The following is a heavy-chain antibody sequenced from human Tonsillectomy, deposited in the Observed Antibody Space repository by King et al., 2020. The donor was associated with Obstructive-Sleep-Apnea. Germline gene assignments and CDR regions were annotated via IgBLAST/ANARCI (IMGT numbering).Heavy chain of an antibody. J-gene: IGHJ4*02. CDR3: ASKPDIVVVVAAEYFFDY. D-gene: IGHD2-15*01. CDR2: ISYSGST. Sequence: QLQESGPGLVKPSGTLSLTCTVSGGSISSRSYYWGWIRQPPGKGLEWIGSISYSGSTYYNPSLKSRVTISVDTSKNQFSLKLSSVTAADTAVYYCASKPDIVVVVAAEYFFDYWGQGTLVTVSS. V-gene: IGHV4-39*07. CDR1: GGSISSRSYY.